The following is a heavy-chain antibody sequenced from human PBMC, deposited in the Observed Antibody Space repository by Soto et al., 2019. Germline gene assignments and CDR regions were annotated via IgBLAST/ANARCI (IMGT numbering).Heavy chain of an antibody. V-gene: IGHV1-69*06. D-gene: IGHD6-13*01. CDR1: GGTFSSYA. J-gene: IGHJ4*02. CDR2: IIPIFGTA. CDR3: ARLLAAAGLIDY. Sequence: ASVKVSCKASGGTFSSYAISWVRQAPGQGLEWMGGIIPIFGTANYAQKFQGRVTITADKSTSTAYMEPSSLRSEDTAVYYCARLLAAAGLIDYWGQGTLVTVSS.